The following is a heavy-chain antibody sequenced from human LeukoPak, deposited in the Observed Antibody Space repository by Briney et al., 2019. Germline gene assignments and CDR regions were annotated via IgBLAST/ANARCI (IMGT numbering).Heavy chain of an antibody. J-gene: IGHJ4*02. CDR2: IYTSGST. CDR1: GGSISSGSYY. CDR3: ARGPGWVGNSYGKD. V-gene: IGHV4-61*02. D-gene: IGHD5-18*01. Sequence: SQTLSLTCTVSGGSISSGSYYWSWIRQPAGKGLEWIGRIYTSGSTNYNPSLKSRVTISVDTSKNQFSLKLSSVTAADTAVYYCARGPGWVGNSYGKDWGQGTLVTVSS.